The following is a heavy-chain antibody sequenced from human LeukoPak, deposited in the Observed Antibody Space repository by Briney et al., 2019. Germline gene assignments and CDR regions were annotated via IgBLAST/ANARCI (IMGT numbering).Heavy chain of an antibody. D-gene: IGHD6-13*01. CDR2: INHSGRT. CDR1: GGSFSGYY. Sequence: SSETLSLTCAVYGGSFSGYYWSWIRQPPGKGLEWIGEINHSGRTNYNPSLKSRVTISVDTSKNQFSLKLSSVTAADTAVYYCARGSIAAAGMWSYWFDPWGQGTLVTVSS. CDR3: ARGSIAAAGMWSYWFDP. V-gene: IGHV4-34*01. J-gene: IGHJ5*02.